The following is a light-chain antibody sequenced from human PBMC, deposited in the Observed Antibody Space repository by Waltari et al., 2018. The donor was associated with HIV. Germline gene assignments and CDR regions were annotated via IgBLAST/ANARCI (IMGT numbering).Light chain of an antibody. CDR2: LKSDGSH. CDR3: QTWGTGIQV. V-gene: IGLV4-69*02. Sequence: QLVLTQSPSASASLGASVKLTCTLSSGHTNYALAWHPQQPEKGPRYLMNLKSDGSHSKGDGIPDRFSGSSSGAERYLTISSLQSEDEADYYCQTWGTGIQVFGGGTKLTVL. CDR1: SGHTNYA. J-gene: IGLJ3*02.